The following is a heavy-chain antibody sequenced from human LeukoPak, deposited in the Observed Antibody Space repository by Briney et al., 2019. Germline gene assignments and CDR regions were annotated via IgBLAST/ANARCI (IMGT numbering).Heavy chain of an antibody. CDR1: GGSISSGGYS. CDR3: ARARSYGSGKGDAFDI. CDR2: IYHSGST. Sequence: SETLSLTCAVSGGSISSGGYSWSSIRQPPGKGLEWIGYIYHSGSTYYNPSLKSRVTISVDRSKTQFSLKLSSVTAADTAVYYCARARSYGSGKGDAFDIWGQGTMVTVSS. V-gene: IGHV4-30-2*01. J-gene: IGHJ3*02. D-gene: IGHD3-10*01.